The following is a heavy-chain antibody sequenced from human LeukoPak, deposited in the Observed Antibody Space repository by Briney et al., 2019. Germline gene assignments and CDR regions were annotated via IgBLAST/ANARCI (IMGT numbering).Heavy chain of an antibody. V-gene: IGHV4-59*08. CDR2: IYYIGST. CDR1: GGSINSYY. D-gene: IGHD5-18*01. Sequence: ASETLSLTCTVSGGSINSYYWSWVRQPPGKGLEWIGYIYYIGSTNYNPSLKSRVTISVDTSKNQFSLKLSSVTAADTAVYYCARSRGYSYGTTFLDYWGQGTLVTVSS. CDR3: ARSRGYSYGTTFLDY. J-gene: IGHJ4*02.